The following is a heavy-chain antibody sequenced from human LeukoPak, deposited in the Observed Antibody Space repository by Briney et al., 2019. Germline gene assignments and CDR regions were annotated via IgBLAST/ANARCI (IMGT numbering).Heavy chain of an antibody. CDR3: ARNPTDYDSSGYDDY. Sequence: PGGSLRLSCAAPGFTFSSYWMHWVRQAPGKGLVWVSRINSDGSITTYADSVKGRFTISRDNAKNTLYLQMNSLRAEDTAVYYCARNPTDYDSSGYDDYWGQGTLVTVSS. CDR1: GFTFSSYW. J-gene: IGHJ4*02. D-gene: IGHD3-22*01. CDR2: INSDGSIT. V-gene: IGHV3-74*01.